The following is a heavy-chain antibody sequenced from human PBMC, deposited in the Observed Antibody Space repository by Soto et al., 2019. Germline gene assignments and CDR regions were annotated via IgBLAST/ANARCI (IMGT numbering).Heavy chain of an antibody. CDR1: GFTFSSYG. Sequence: GGSLRLSCAASGFTFSSYGMHWVRQAPGKGLEWVAVISYDGSNKYYADSVKGRFTISRDNSKNTLYLQMNSLRAEDTAVYYCAKPGREVGYYYGMDVWGQGTTVTV. D-gene: IGHD1-26*01. CDR2: ISYDGSNK. J-gene: IGHJ6*02. CDR3: AKPGREVGYYYGMDV. V-gene: IGHV3-30*18.